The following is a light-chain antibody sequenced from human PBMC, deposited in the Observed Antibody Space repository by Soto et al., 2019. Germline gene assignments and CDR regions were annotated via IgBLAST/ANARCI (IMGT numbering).Light chain of an antibody. J-gene: IGKJ4*01. CDR2: WAS. CDR3: QQYYDNPLT. V-gene: IGKV4-1*01. Sequence: DFVLTQSPDSLAVSLGERATINCKSSQSVLYNSNKKDYFAWYQQRPGQPPKLLIYWASNRESGVPDRFSASGSGTDFTLTISRLQAEDVGVYYCQQYYDNPLTFGGGTRVEIK. CDR1: QSVLYNSNKKDY.